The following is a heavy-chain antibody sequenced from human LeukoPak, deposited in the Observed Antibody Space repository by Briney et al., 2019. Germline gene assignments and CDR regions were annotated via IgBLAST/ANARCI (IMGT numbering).Heavy chain of an antibody. Sequence: SVKVSCKASGGTFISYAISWVRQAPGHGLEWRGGIIPIFGTANYAQKFQGRVTITTDESTSTAYMEMSRPGSEAAAEYSRARSIRAAIVRYFYYWGQGTLVTVSS. CDR1: GGTFISYA. CDR3: ARSIRAAIVRYFYY. D-gene: IGHD3-22*01. V-gene: IGHV1-69*05. J-gene: IGHJ4*02. CDR2: IIPIFGTA.